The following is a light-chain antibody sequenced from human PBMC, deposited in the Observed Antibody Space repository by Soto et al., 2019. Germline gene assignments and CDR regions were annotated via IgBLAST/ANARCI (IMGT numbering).Light chain of an antibody. J-gene: IGKJ2*01. CDR1: QSVSTN. CDR3: QQYNYWHT. CDR2: GAS. V-gene: IGKV3-15*01. Sequence: EIVMTQSPATLSVSPGERATLSCRASQSVSTNIAWNQQKPDLAPRLLIYGASTRATGVPARFTASGSGTEFTLIISSLQSEDFAVYYCQQYNYWHTFGQGTKLEI.